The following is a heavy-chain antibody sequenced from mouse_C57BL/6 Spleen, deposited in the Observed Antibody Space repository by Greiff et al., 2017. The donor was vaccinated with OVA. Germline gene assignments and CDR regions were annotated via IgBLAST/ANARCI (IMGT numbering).Heavy chain of an antibody. J-gene: IGHJ3*01. Sequence: QVQLQQSGAELVRPGTSVKVSCKASGYAFTNYLIEWVKQRPGQGLEWIGVINPGSGGTNYNEKFKGKATLTADNSSSTAYMQLSSLTSEDSAVYFCAREFAYWGQGTLVTVSA. CDR3: AREFAY. CDR1: GYAFTNYL. CDR2: INPGSGGT. V-gene: IGHV1-54*01.